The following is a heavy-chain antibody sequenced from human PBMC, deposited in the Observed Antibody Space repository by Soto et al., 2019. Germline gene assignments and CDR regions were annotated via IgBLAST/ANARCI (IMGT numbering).Heavy chain of an antibody. CDR2: IERGGSR. CDR1: ELTVSLNY. J-gene: IGHJ6*02. D-gene: IGHD6-19*01. CDR3: AREIAVADPSGFYYYGMDV. Sequence: GGSLRVSCEASELTVSLNYMSWVRLAPGKGLEWVSVIERGGSRYYADSVQGRFTISRDNAKNTLYLHMNSQRAEDTAVYYCAREIAVADPSGFYYYGMDVWGQGNTVTV. V-gene: IGHV3-53*01.